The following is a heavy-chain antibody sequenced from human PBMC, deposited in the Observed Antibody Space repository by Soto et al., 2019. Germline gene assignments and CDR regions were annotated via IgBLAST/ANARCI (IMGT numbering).Heavy chain of an antibody. CDR2: VHHSWGS. J-gene: IGHJ6*02. Sequence: QVQLQESGPGLVKPSETLSLSCTVSGGSISSYYWSWFRQSPGKRMEWIGYVHHSWGSSYNPSLQSRVPISRDTSKSQFSLKVTSVTATDTAVYYCARQGFGPLHGLVDVWGQGTTVTVSS. D-gene: IGHD3-10*01. V-gene: IGHV4-59*08. CDR3: ARQGFGPLHGLVDV. CDR1: GGSISSYY.